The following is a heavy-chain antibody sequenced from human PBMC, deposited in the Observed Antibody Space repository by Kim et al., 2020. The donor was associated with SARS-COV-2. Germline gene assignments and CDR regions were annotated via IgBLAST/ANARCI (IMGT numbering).Heavy chain of an antibody. CDR2: IYYSGST. CDR3: ARDLIGGSDSLTGYYPTWAFDI. D-gene: IGHD3-9*01. J-gene: IGHJ3*02. CDR1: GGSISSYY. Sequence: SETLSLTCTVSGGSISSYYWSWIRQPPGKGLEWIGYIYYSGSTNYNPSLKSRVTISVDTSKNQFSLKLSSVTAADTAVYYCARDLIGGSDSLTGYYPTWAFDIWGQGTMVTVSS. V-gene: IGHV4-59*01.